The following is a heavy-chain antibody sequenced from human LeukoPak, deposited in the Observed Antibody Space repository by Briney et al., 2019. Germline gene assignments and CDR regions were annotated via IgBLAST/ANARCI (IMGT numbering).Heavy chain of an antibody. J-gene: IGHJ4*02. V-gene: IGHV1-46*01. CDR3: ARVPSSIAVAGTWFDY. D-gene: IGHD6-19*01. Sequence: ASVKVSCKASGYTFTSYYMHWVRQAPGQGHEWMGIINPSGGSTSYAQKFQGRVTMTRDTSTSTVYMELSSLRSEDTAVYYCARVPSSIAVAGTWFDYWGQGTLVTVSS. CDR2: INPSGGST. CDR1: GYTFTSYY.